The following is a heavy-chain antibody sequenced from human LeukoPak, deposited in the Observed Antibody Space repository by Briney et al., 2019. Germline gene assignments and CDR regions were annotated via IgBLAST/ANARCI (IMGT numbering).Heavy chain of an antibody. D-gene: IGHD3-10*02. Sequence: ASVKVSCKASGYTFTGYYMHWVRQAPGQGLEWMGWINPNSGGTNYAQKFQGRVTMTRDTSISTAYMELSRLRSDDTAVYYCARDVRGITIVADYWGQGTLVTVSS. CDR1: GYTFTGYY. CDR3: ARDVRGITIVADY. J-gene: IGHJ4*02. V-gene: IGHV1-2*02. CDR2: INPNSGGT.